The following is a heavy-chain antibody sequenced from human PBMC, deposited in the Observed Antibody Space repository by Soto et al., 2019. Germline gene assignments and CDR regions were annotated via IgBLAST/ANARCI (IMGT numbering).Heavy chain of an antibody. J-gene: IGHJ4*02. D-gene: IGHD2-8*01. V-gene: IGHV4-61*01. CDR1: GGSVSSGSYY. CDR2: IYYSGST. Sequence: QVQLQESGPGLVKPSETLSLTCTVSGGSVSSGSYYWSWIRQPPGKGLEWIGYIYYSGSTNYNPSLKSRVTISVDPSKNQFSLRLSSVTAADTAVYYCARGSVLYAVTNYFDYWGQGTLVTVSS. CDR3: ARGSVLYAVTNYFDY.